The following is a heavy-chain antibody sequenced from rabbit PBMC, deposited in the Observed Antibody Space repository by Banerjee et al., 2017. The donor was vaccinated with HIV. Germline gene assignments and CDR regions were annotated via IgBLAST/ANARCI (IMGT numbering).Heavy chain of an antibody. CDR2: IYAGSSGST. J-gene: IGHJ3*01. Sequence: QEQLEESGGDLVKPGASLTLTCTASGFSFSSSYYICWVRQAPGKGLEWIACIYAGSSGSTYYASWAKGRFTISKTSSTTVTLQMTSLTAADTATYFCARDLTGIIGWNFGLWGQGTLVTVS. CDR1: GFSFSSSYY. V-gene: IGHV1S45*01. CDR3: ARDLTGIIGWNFGL. D-gene: IGHD1-1*01.